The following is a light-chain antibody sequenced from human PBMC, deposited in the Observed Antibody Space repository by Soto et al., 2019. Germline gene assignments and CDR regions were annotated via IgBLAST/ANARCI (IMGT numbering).Light chain of an antibody. Sequence: QSVLTQPASVSGSPGQSITISCTGTSSDVGGYKYVSWYQQHPGKAPKLMIYDVSNRPSGVSNRFPGSKSGNTASLTISGLQAEDEADYYCRSYTSSGTQVFGTGTKVT. CDR1: SSDVGGYKY. CDR2: DVS. CDR3: RSYTSSGTQV. V-gene: IGLV2-14*01. J-gene: IGLJ1*01.